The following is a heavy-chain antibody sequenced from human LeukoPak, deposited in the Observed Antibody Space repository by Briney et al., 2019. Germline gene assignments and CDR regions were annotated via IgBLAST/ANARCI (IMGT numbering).Heavy chain of an antibody. V-gene: IGHV4-4*02. Sequence: SETLSLTCAVSGGSISSSNWWSWVRQPPGKGLEWIGEINHSGSTNYNPSLKSRVTISVDTSKNQFSLKLSSVTAADTAVYYCARGLTQLWLRTSYFDYWGQGTLVTVSS. D-gene: IGHD5-18*01. CDR2: INHSGST. CDR3: ARGLTQLWLRTSYFDY. CDR1: GGSISSSNW. J-gene: IGHJ4*02.